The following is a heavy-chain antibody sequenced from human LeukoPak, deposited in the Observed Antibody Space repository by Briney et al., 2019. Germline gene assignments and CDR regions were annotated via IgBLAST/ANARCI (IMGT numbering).Heavy chain of an antibody. Sequence: PGGSLRLSCVASGFPFSNYWMTWVRQAPGKGLEWVANINQGGSGKYYVDSVKGRFTISRDNAKNSLYLQINSLRAEDTAVYFCARDRVTNSYDYYGLDVRGQGTTVSVSS. CDR1: GFPFSNYW. CDR2: INQGGSGK. CDR3: ARDRVTNSYDYYGLDV. J-gene: IGHJ6*02. V-gene: IGHV3-7*03. D-gene: IGHD3-10*01.